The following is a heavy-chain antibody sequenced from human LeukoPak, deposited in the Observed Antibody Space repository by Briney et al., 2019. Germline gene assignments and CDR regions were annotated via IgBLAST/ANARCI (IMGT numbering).Heavy chain of an antibody. CDR1: GYTFTSYY. Sequence: ASVKVSCKASGYTFTSYYMHWVRQAPGQGLEWMGIINPSGGSTSYAQKFQGRVTMTRDTSTSTAYMELRSLRSDDTAVYYCARDTIVGATLFDYWGQGTLVTVSS. J-gene: IGHJ4*02. CDR3: ARDTIVGATLFDY. V-gene: IGHV1-46*01. D-gene: IGHD1-26*01. CDR2: INPSGGST.